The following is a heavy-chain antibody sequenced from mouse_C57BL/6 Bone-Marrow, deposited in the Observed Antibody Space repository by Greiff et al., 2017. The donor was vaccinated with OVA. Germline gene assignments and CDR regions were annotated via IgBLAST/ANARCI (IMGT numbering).Heavy chain of an antibody. J-gene: IGHJ2*01. CDR3: AIITTKRSYFDY. Sequence: EVKLMESGGGLVQPGGSLKLSCAASGFTFSDYYMYWVRQTPEKRLEWVSYISNGGGSTYYPDTLKGRFTISRDNAKNTLYLQMSRLKSEDTAMYYCAIITTKRSYFDYWGQGTTLTVSS. CDR2: ISNGGGST. D-gene: IGHD1-1*01. CDR1: GFTFSDYY. V-gene: IGHV5-12*01.